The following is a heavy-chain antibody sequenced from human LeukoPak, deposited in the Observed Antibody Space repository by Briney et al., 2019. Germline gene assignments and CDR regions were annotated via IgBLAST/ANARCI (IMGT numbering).Heavy chain of an antibody. V-gene: IGHV3-7*03. CDR3: ARHLLWFGELSGGFDY. CDR1: GFTFSSYW. CDR2: IKQDGSEK. J-gene: IGHJ4*02. D-gene: IGHD3-10*01. Sequence: GGSLRLSCPASGFTFSSYWMSWVRQAQGKGLDWVANIKQDGSEKYYVDSVKGRFTISRDNAKNSLYLQMNSLRAEDTAVYYCARHLLWFGELSGGFDYWGQGTLVTVSS.